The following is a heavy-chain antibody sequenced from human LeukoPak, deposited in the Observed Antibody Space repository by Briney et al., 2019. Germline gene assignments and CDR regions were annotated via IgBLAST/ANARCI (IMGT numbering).Heavy chain of an antibody. CDR3: ARDSTWLLDY. V-gene: IGHV3-7*03. J-gene: IGHJ4*02. D-gene: IGHD6-19*01. Sequence: GGSLRLSCTASGFTFSSHWMTWVRQPPGKGLEWVANIKEDGRVKYYVDSVKGRFTISRDNTKNALYLQMNSLRADDTAVYFCARDSTWLLDYWGQGTLITVSS. CDR1: GFTFSSHW. CDR2: IKEDGRVK.